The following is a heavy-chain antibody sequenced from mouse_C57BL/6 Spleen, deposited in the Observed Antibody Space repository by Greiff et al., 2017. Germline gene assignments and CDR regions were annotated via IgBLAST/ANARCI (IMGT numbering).Heavy chain of an antibody. Sequence: EVKVVESGEGLVKPGGSLKLSCAASGFTFSSYAMSWVRQTPEKRLEWVAYISSGGDYIYYADTVKGRFTISRDNARNTLYLQMSSLKSEDTAMYYCTRDNRRDAMDYWGQGTSVTVSS. J-gene: IGHJ4*01. CDR2: ISSGGDYI. CDR3: TRDNRRDAMDY. D-gene: IGHD1-3*01. CDR1: GFTFSSYA. V-gene: IGHV5-9-1*02.